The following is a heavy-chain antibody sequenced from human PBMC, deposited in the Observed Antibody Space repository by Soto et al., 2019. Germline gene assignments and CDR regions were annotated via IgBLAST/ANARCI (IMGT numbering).Heavy chain of an antibody. J-gene: IGHJ3*01. CDR2: ISTVDGNT. D-gene: IGHD6-19*01. Sequence: QVQLVQSAHEAKKPGASVKVSCKASGYTFSNFGIGWVRQAPGQGPEWMGWISTVDGNTNYAQKVQGRVTMTTDTSTTTAYMELRTLRSDDTAIYYCARWAFASGGWYCGAFDLWGQGTLVTVSS. CDR1: GYTFSNFG. V-gene: IGHV1-18*01. CDR3: ARWAFASGGWYCGAFDL.